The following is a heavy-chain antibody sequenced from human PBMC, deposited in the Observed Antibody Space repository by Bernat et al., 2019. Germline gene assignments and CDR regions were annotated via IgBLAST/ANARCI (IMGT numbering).Heavy chain of an antibody. Sequence: QVQLQQWGAGLLEPSETLSLTCAVSGGSFTDYYWGWIRQPPGKGLEWIGEIHHSGRTNYNPSLKSRVTISVDTSKNHFSLRLSSVTAADAAVYYCANSRRTGYYYSDGLDVWGQGTTVAVSS. CDR3: ANSRRTGYYYSDGLDV. CDR2: IHHSGRT. J-gene: IGHJ6*02. D-gene: IGHD1-14*01. CDR1: GGSFTDYY. V-gene: IGHV4-34*01.